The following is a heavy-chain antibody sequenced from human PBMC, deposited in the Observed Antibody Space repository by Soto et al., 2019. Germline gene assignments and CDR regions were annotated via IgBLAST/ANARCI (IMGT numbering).Heavy chain of an antibody. CDR1: GFSLNTGGET. J-gene: IGHJ1*01. D-gene: IGHD3-10*01. CDR3: AHSPAPRVYFQH. CDR2: IYLDDGK. V-gene: IGHV2-5*02. Sequence: SGPTLVNPTQTLTLTCVFSGFSLNTGGETVGWIRQPPGKTLEWVALIYLDDGKRYSPSLKSRLTITKETSRNQVVLTMTNVDPEDTATYFCAHSPAPRVYFQHWGEGTLVTVSS.